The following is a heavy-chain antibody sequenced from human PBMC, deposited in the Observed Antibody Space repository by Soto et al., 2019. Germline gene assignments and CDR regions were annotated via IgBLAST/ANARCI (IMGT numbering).Heavy chain of an antibody. CDR1: GFTFSSYA. V-gene: IGHV3-30-3*01. D-gene: IGHD3-16*01. Sequence: QVQLVESGGGVVQPGRSLRLSCAASGFTFSSYAMHWVRQAPGKGLEWVAVISYDGSNKYYADSVKGRFTISRDNSKNTLYLQMNSLRAEDTAVYYCARGATRSDFDYLGQGTLVTVSS. CDR3: ARGATRSDFDY. J-gene: IGHJ4*02. CDR2: ISYDGSNK.